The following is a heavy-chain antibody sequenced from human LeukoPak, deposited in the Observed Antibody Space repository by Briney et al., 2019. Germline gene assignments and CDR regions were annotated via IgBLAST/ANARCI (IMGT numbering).Heavy chain of an antibody. CDR1: GFTFSSYE. D-gene: IGHD3-10*01. Sequence: GGSLRLSCAASGFTFSSYEMNWVRQAPGKGLEWVSYISSSSSYIYYADSVKGRFTISRDNAKNSLSLQMNSLRAEDTAVYYCARDGSYPDDAFDIWGQGTMVTVSS. CDR2: ISSSSSYI. V-gene: IGHV3-21*05. CDR3: ARDGSYPDDAFDI. J-gene: IGHJ3*02.